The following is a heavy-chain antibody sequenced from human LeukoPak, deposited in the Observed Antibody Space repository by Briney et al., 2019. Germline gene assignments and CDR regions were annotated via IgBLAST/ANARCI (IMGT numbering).Heavy chain of an antibody. J-gene: IGHJ4*02. V-gene: IGHV1-18*01. CDR1: GYTFTSYG. Sequence: GASVKVSCKASGYTFTSYGISWVRQAPGQGLEWMGWISAYNGNTSYAQKLQGRVTMTTDTSTSTAYMELRSLRSDDTAVYYCARDTPELRYFDWSTDYWGQGTLVTVSS. CDR2: ISAYNGNT. D-gene: IGHD3-9*01. CDR3: ARDTPELRYFDWSTDY.